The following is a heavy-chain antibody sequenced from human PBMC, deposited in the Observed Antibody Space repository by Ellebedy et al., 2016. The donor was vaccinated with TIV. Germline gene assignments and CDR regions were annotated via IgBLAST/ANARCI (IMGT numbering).Heavy chain of an antibody. J-gene: IGHJ5*02. V-gene: IGHV3-21*01. CDR3: ASGYDFWSGYMAAGFDP. Sequence: GESLKISCAASGFTFSSYSMNWVRQAPGKGLEWVSSISSSSSYIYYADSVKGRFTISRDNAKNSLYLQMNSLRAEDTAVYYYASGYDFWSGYMAAGFDPWGQGTLVTVSS. D-gene: IGHD3-3*01. CDR1: GFTFSSYS. CDR2: ISSSSSYI.